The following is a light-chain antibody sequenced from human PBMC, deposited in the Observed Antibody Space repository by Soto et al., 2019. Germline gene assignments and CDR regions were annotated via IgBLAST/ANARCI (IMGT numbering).Light chain of an antibody. CDR2: VNNDGSH. CDR1: SGHSNYA. Sequence: QSVLTQSPSASASLGASVKLTCTLSSGHSNYAIAWHQQQPEKGPRYLMRVNNDGSHSKGDGTPDRFSGSSSGAERYLTISSLQSEDEGDYYCQTWGAGIRVFGGGTQLTVL. J-gene: IGLJ2*01. V-gene: IGLV4-69*02. CDR3: QTWGAGIRV.